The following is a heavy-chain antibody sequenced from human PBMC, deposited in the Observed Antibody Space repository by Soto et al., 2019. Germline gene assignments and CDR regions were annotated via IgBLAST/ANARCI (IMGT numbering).Heavy chain of an antibody. V-gene: IGHV3-23*01. CDR1: GLTFSSYA. CDR2: ISGSGGST. J-gene: IGHJ5*02. D-gene: IGHD3-10*02. CDR3: ANDQLYIRGVIHNWFDP. Sequence: EVQLLESGGGLIQPGGSLRLSCAASGLTFSSYAMSWVRQAPGKGLEWVSAISGSGGSTYYADSVKGRFTISRDNSKNTLYLQMTGLRAEDTAVSYCANDQLYIRGVIHNWFDPWGQGTLVTVSS.